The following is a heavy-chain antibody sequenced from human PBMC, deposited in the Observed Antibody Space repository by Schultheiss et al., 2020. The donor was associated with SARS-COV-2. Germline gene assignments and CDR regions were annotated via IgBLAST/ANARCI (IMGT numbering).Heavy chain of an antibody. Sequence: SETLSLTCSVSGGSVTSSYWSWIRQPPGKGLEWIGYISYSGGTNYNPSLKSRVTVSVDTSKSQFSLKLSSVIAADTAVYYCARGSGSYVDSWGQGTLVTVSS. CDR2: ISYSGGT. CDR3: ARGSGSYVDS. V-gene: IGHV4-59*02. D-gene: IGHD1-26*01. J-gene: IGHJ4*02. CDR1: GGSVTSSY.